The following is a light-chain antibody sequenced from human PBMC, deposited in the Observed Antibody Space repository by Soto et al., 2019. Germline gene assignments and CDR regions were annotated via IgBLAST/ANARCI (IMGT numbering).Light chain of an antibody. Sequence: DLQMTQSPSSLSASVGDTVTITCRASQDINIYLAWFQQRPGKAPRSLISAASTLQSGVPSKFSGSGSGTDFTLTISSLQPEDFATYYCLLDFRYFWAFGQGTKVEIK. CDR3: LLDFRYFWA. CDR1: QDINIY. J-gene: IGKJ1*01. CDR2: AAS. V-gene: IGKV1-16*02.